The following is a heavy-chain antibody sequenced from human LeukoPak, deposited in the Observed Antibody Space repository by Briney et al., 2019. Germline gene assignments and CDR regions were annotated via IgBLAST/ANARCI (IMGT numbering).Heavy chain of an antibody. CDR1: GGSFSGYY. J-gene: IGHJ4*02. CDR2: INHSVST. V-gene: IGHV4-34*01. Sequence: PSETLSLTCAVYGGSFSGYYWSWIRQPPGKGLEWIGEINHSVSTNYNPSLKSRVTISVDTSKNQFSLKLSSVTAADTAVYYCARGGDDCSGGSCPKDNDYWGQGTLVTVSS. D-gene: IGHD2-15*01. CDR3: ARGGDDCSGGSCPKDNDY.